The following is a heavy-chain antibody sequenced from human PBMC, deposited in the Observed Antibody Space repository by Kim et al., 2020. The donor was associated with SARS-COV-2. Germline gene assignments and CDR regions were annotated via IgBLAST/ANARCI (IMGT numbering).Heavy chain of an antibody. J-gene: IGHJ4*02. V-gene: IGHV7-4-1*02. Sequence: ASVKVSCKAAGYTFTSYAINWVRQAPGQGLEWMGWINTNIGTPKYAQGFTGRFVVSLDTSVSTAYLQISSLKPEDTAVYYCARGDASFDYWGQGTPVTVS. CDR3: ARGDASFDY. CDR1: GYTFTSYA. CDR2: INTNIGTP.